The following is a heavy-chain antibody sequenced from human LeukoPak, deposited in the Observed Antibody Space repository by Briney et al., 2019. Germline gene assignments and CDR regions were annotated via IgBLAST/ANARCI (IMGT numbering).Heavy chain of an antibody. CDR2: IRYDGSNK. V-gene: IGHV3-30*02. J-gene: IGHJ4*02. Sequence: GGSLRLSCAASGFTFSSYGMHWVRQAPGKGLEWVAFIRYDGSNKYYGDSVKGRFTISRDNSKDTLYLQMNSLRAEDTAVYYCAKDLVFSAYYGEAIDYWGQGTLVTVSS. D-gene: IGHD3-22*01. CDR3: AKDLVFSAYYGEAIDY. CDR1: GFTFSSYG.